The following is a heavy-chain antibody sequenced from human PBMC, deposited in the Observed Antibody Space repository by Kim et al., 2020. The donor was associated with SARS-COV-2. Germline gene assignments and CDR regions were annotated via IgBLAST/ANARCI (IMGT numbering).Heavy chain of an antibody. CDR1: GYSFTSYW. CDR2: IDPSDSYT. V-gene: IGHV5-10-1*01. Sequence: GESLKISCKGSGYSFTSYWISWVRQMPGKGLEWMGRIDPSDSYTNYSPSFQGHVTISADKSISTAYLQWSSLKASDTAMYYCARHSPRVCSGGSCYPGYYCYGMDVSGQGTTVTVSS. CDR3: ARHSPRVCSGGSCYPGYYCYGMDV. J-gene: IGHJ6*02. D-gene: IGHD2-15*01.